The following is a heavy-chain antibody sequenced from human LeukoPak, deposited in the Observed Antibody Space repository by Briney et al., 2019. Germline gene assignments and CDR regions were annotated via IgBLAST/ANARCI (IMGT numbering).Heavy chain of an antibody. J-gene: IGHJ5*02. CDR3: ASKGYYDILAGLS. D-gene: IGHD3-9*01. CDR2: IYYSERT. V-gene: IGHV4-39*02. Sequence: SETLSLTCTVSGGSISSSSYYWGWLRQPPGKGLEWIGSIYYSERTYYNPSLKCRVTISVCTSRNHFSLKLSSVTAAATAVYYCASKGYYDILAGLSWGQGTLVTVSS. CDR1: GGSISSSSYY.